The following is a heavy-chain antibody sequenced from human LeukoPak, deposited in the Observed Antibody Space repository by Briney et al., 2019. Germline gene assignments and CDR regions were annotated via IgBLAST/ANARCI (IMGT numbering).Heavy chain of an antibody. CDR2: INWNGGST. V-gene: IGHV3-20*04. CDR3: ARREVGATTGDDYYYYMDV. CDR1: GFTFSSYS. Sequence: PGGSLRLSCAASGFTFSSYSMNWVRQAPGKGLEWVSGINWNGGSTGYADSVKGRFTISRDNAKNSLYLQMNSLRAEDTALYYCARREVGATTGDDYYYYMDVWGKGTTVTVSS. J-gene: IGHJ6*03. D-gene: IGHD1-26*01.